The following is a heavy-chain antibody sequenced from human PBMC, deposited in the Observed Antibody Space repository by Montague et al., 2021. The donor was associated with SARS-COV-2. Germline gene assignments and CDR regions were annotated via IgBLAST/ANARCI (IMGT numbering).Heavy chain of an antibody. CDR2: IYYSGDV. CDR1: GVSLSTYY. Sequence: SETLSLTCTVSGVSLSTYYWNWVRQTPGKGLEWIAHIYYSGDVRSNPSLSSRLSMSLDVSRNQFSLKLRSVTAADTAVYYCALADISGGFHEFWGQGILVTVSS. V-gene: IGHV4-59*01. CDR3: ALADISGGFHEF. J-gene: IGHJ4*02. D-gene: IGHD2-21*01.